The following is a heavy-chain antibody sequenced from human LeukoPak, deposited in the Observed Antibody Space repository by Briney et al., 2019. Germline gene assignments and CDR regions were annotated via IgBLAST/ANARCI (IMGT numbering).Heavy chain of an antibody. CDR2: IKQDGSEK. CDR1: GFTFSSYW. J-gene: IGHJ4*02. CDR3: KSGGAAPGSFDY. D-gene: IGHD1-1*01. V-gene: IGHV3-7*01. Sequence: GGSLRLSCAASGFTFSSYWMSWVRQAPGKGLEWAANIKQDGSEKYYVDSVKGRFTISRDNAKNSLYLQLNSLRVEDTAVYYCKSGGAAPGSFDYWGQGTLLTVSS.